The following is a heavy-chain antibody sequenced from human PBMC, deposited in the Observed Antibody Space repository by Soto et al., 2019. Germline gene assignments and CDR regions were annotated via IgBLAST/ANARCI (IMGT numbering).Heavy chain of an antibody. CDR3: ARHGGATGWSGYRPYMDV. V-gene: IGHV5-51*01. CDR1: GYSFTSYW. CDR2: IYPGDSDT. J-gene: IGHJ6*03. Sequence: PGESLKISCKGSGYSFTSYWIGWVRQMPGKGLEWMGIIYPGDSDTRYSPSFQGQVTISADKSISTAYLQWSSLKASDTAMYYCARHGGATGWSGYRPYMDVWGKGTTVTVSS. D-gene: IGHD3-3*01.